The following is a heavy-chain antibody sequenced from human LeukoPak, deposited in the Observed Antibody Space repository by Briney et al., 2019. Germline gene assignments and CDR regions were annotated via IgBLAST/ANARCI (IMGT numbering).Heavy chain of an antibody. CDR2: FDPEDGET. CDR1: GYTLTELS. Sequence: ASVKASCKVSGYTLTELSMHWVRQAPGKGLEWMGGFDPEDGETIYAQKFQGRVTMTEDTSTDTAYMELSSLRSEDTAVYYCATDHPTATWAVAGTRAFDIWGQGTMVTVSS. CDR3: ATDHPTATWAVAGTRAFDI. D-gene: IGHD6-19*01. J-gene: IGHJ3*02. V-gene: IGHV1-24*01.